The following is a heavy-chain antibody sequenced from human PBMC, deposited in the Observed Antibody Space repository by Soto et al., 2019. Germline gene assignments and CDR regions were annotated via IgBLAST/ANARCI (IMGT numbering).Heavy chain of an antibody. J-gene: IGHJ2*01. CDR1: GFTFSSYS. CDR2: ISSSSSTI. V-gene: IGHV3-48*04. CDR3: ARDVAGAWFDL. Sequence: GGSLRLSCAASGFTFSSYSMNWVRQAPGKGLEWVSYISSSSSTIYYADSVKGRFTISRDNAKNSLYLQMNSLRAEDTAVYYCARDVAGAWFDLWGRGTLVTVSS. D-gene: IGHD2-15*01.